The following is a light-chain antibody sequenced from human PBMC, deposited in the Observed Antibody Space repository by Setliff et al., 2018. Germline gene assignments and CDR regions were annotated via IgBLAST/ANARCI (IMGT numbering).Light chain of an antibody. CDR1: SSDVGTYNL. J-gene: IGLJ3*02. Sequence: QSVLTQPASMSGSPGQSITISCTGTSSDVGTYNLVSWYQHHPGKAPKVMIYEDTKRPSGVSNRFSGSKSGNTASLTISGLQVEDEADYYCCSYAGSSTWVFGGGTKVTVL. V-gene: IGLV2-23*01. CDR2: EDT. CDR3: CSYAGSSTWV.